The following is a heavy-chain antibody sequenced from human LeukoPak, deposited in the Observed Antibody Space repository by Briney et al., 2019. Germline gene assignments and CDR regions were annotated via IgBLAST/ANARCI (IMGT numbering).Heavy chain of an antibody. CDR1: GFTFSNYA. CDR2: ISGICGST. Sequence: GGSLRLSCAASGFTFSNYAMSWVRQAPGKGLEWVSTISGICGSTYYADSVKGRFTISRHNSKNPLYLQMNSLRAEDTAVYYCAKGYSGSYFDYWGQGTLVTVSS. V-gene: IGHV3-23*01. D-gene: IGHD1-26*01. CDR3: AKGYSGSYFDY. J-gene: IGHJ4*02.